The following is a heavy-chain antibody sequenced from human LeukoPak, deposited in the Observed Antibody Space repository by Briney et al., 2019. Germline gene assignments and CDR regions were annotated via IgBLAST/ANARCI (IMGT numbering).Heavy chain of an antibody. Sequence: GSLRLSCAASGFTFSSYGMHWVRQAPGKGLEWVAVIWYDGSNKYYADSVKGRFTISRDNSKNTLYLQMNSLRAEDTAVYYCAKVGGHGSGWFYYYYYMDVWGQGTLVTVSS. CDR3: AKVGGHGSGWFYYYYYMDV. CDR2: IWYDGSNK. CDR1: GFTFSSYG. V-gene: IGHV3-33*06. J-gene: IGHJ6*03. D-gene: IGHD6-19*01.